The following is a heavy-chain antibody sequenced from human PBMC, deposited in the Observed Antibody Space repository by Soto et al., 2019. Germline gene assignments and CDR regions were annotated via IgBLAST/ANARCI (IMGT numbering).Heavy chain of an antibody. V-gene: IGHV1-69*01. CDR1: GGTFSSYA. J-gene: IGHJ5*02. D-gene: IGHD2-2*02. Sequence: QVQLVQSGAEVKKPGSSVKVSCKASGGTFSSYAISWVRQAPGQGLEWMGGIIPIFGTANYAQKFQGRVTITEDESTSTDSMDLCSVRDADTAVYYCARVPDSYGVVPAAILVVDWFGPWGQGTLVTVSS. CDR3: ARVPDSYGVVPAAILVVDWFGP. CDR2: IIPIFGTA.